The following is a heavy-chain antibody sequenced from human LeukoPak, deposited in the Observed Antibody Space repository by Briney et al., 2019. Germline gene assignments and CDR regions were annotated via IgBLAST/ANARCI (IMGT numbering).Heavy chain of an antibody. D-gene: IGHD3-10*01. CDR3: ASSRYGSGSSPQLYYYYGMDV. Sequence: GGSLRLSCAASGFTFSDYYMSWVRQAPGKGLEWVSYISSSGSTIYYADSVKGRFTISRDNAKNSLYPQTNSLRAEDTAVYYCASSRYGSGSSPQLYYYYGMDVWGQGTTVTVSS. CDR1: GFTFSDYY. V-gene: IGHV3-11*01. J-gene: IGHJ6*02. CDR2: ISSSGSTI.